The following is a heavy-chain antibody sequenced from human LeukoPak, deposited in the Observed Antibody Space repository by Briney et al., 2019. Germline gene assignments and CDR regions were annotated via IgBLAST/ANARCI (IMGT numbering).Heavy chain of an antibody. CDR3: ARDYSTLDAFDI. CDR1: GFTFSSYS. D-gene: IGHD2-15*01. V-gene: IGHV3-21*04. J-gene: IGHJ3*02. CDR2: ISSSSSYI. Sequence: GGSLRLSCAASGFTFSSYSMNWVRQAPGKGLEWVSSISSSSSYIYYADSVKGRFTISRDNAKNSLYLQMNSLRAEDTAVYYCARDYSTLDAFDIWGQGTMVTVSS.